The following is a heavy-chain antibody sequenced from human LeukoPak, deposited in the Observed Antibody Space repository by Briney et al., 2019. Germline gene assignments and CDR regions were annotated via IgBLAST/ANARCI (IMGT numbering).Heavy chain of an antibody. CDR2: ISYAGSNK. D-gene: IGHD3-10*01. V-gene: IGHV3-30*04. Sequence: QAGGSLRLSCAASGFTFSSYAMHWVRQAPGKGLEWVAFISYAGSNKYYADSVKGRFTISRDNFKNTLSLQMNSLRAEDTAVYYCATLDNYGQLNHYYYDMDVWGQGTTVTVSS. CDR3: ATLDNYGQLNHYYYDMDV. CDR1: GFTFSSYA. J-gene: IGHJ6*02.